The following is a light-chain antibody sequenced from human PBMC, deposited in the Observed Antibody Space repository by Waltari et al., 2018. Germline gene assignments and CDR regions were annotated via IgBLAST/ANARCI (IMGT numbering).Light chain of an antibody. CDR2: ASS. V-gene: IGKV1-39*01. J-gene: IGKJ3*01. Sequence: DIQMTQSPSSLSASVGDRVIITCRASQNIDNYLNWYQQKPGKAPKLLIYASSNLRSGVPSRFSGDGSGTDFTLTISTLQPADFATYYCQQSSSSPITFGPGTKVDVK. CDR1: QNIDNY. CDR3: QQSSSSPIT.